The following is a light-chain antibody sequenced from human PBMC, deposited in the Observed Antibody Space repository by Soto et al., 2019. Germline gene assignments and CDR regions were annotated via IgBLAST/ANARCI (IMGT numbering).Light chain of an antibody. CDR3: QQYGSSPLT. CDR1: QSVRSSY. V-gene: IGKV3-20*01. J-gene: IGKJ4*01. Sequence: ENVLTQSPGTLSLSQGERATLSCRASQSVRSSYLAWYQQRPGQAPRLLMYGASSRATGIPDRFSGSGSGTDFTLTISRLEPEDFVVYYCQQYGSSPLTFGGGTKVEIK. CDR2: GAS.